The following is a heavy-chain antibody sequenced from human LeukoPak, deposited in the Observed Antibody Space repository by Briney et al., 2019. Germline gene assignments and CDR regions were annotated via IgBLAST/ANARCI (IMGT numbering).Heavy chain of an antibody. J-gene: IGHJ4*02. CDR3: ARHLRGEQQLSGFDY. CDR2: IYYSGST. CDR1: GGSISSYY. D-gene: IGHD6-13*01. V-gene: IGHV4-59*08. Sequence: EASQTLSLTCTVSGGSISSYYWSWIRQPPGKGLEWIGYIYYSGSTKYNPSLRSRVTISADTSKNQFSLKLSSVTAADTAVYYCARHLRGEQQLSGFDYWGQGTPVTVSS.